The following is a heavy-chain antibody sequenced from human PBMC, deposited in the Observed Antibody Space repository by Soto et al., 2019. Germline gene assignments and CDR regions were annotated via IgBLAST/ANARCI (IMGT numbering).Heavy chain of an antibody. Sequence: EVQLLESGGGLVQPGGSLRLSCVVSGIDFSNYAMTWVRQAPGKGLEWVAISSTTNYIYYGDSMKGRFTISRDNAKNSLYLEMNSLRAEDTAVYYCARESEDLTSNFDYWGQGTLVTVSS. CDR2: ISSTTNYI. CDR3: ARESEDLTSNFDY. J-gene: IGHJ4*02. V-gene: IGHV3-21*06. CDR1: GIDFSNYA.